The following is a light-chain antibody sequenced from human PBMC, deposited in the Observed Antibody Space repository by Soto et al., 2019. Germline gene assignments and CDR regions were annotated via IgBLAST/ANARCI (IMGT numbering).Light chain of an antibody. CDR1: QTISSW. J-gene: IGKJ1*01. CDR3: QHYNSYSEA. CDR2: KAS. Sequence: DIQMTQSPSTLSGSVGDRATITCRASQTISSWLAWYQQKPGKAPKLLIYKASTLKSGVPSRFSGSGSGTEFTLTISSLQPDDFATYYCQHYNSYSEAFGQGTKGDI. V-gene: IGKV1-5*03.